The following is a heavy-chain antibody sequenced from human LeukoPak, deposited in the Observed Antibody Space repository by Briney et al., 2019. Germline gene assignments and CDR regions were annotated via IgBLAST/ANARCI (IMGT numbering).Heavy chain of an antibody. CDR3: ARGDTSGYYYRFFDY. D-gene: IGHD3-22*01. V-gene: IGHV3-7*01. CDR1: GFTFSSYW. Sequence: GGSLRLSCAASGFTFSSYWMSWVRQAPGKGLEWVANIKEDGSGIYYVDSVEGRFAISRDNAKKSLYLQMNSLRAEDTAVYYCARGDTSGYYYRFFDYWGQGTLVTVSS. J-gene: IGHJ4*02. CDR2: IKEDGSGI.